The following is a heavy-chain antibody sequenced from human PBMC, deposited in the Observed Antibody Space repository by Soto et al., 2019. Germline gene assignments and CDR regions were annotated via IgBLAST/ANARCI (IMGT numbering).Heavy chain of an antibody. CDR2: INTAGSTK. J-gene: IGHJ6*02. D-gene: IGHD2-15*01. Sequence: GGSLILSCAASGFTFSNFEMHWVRQAPGKGLEWVSYINTAGSTKYYAESVKGRFTISRDNARNSLFLQMNSLRAEDTAVYYCARAECRAPDGLTAYYYHGWAASGHWSTVTVS. CDR1: GFTFSNFE. CDR3: ARAECRAPDGLTAYYYHGWAA. V-gene: IGHV3-48*03.